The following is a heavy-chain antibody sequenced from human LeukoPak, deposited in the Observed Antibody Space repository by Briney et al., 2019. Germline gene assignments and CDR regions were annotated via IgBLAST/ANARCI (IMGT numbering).Heavy chain of an antibody. CDR3: ARVRGGRSWYYYGMDV. J-gene: IGHJ6*02. Sequence: GRSLRLSCAASAFIFSNYGIHWVRQAPGKGLEWVAVIWYDGSNKSYADSVKGQFTISRDNSKDRLYLQMNSLRPEDTAMYYCARVRGGRSWYYYGMDVWGRGTTVTVSS. CDR2: IWYDGSNK. CDR1: AFIFSNYG. V-gene: IGHV3-33*01. D-gene: IGHD3-16*01.